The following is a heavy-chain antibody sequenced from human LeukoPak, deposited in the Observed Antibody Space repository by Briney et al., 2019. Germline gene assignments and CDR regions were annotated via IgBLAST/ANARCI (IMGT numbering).Heavy chain of an antibody. CDR2: IYSGGST. D-gene: IGHD5-12*01. J-gene: IGHJ4*02. CDR1: GFTVSNNF. Sequence: PGGSLRPSCAASGFTVSNNFMSWVRQAPGKGLEWVSVIYSGGSTYYADSVKGRFTISRDNSKNTLYLQMNSLRAEDTAVYYCARDLTSGYGIDYWGQGTLVTVSS. CDR3: ARDLTSGYGIDY. V-gene: IGHV3-53*01.